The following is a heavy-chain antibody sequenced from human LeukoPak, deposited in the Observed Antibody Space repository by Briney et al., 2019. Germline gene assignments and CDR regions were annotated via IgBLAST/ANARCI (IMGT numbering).Heavy chain of an antibody. V-gene: IGHV4-39*01. CDR3: AMHYHGGYLGNWFDP. D-gene: IGHD4-17*01. CDR2: IYYSGWS. Sequence: NLSETLSLPCTVSGGSISISSYYWGWIRQPPGKGLEWNGRIYYSGWSYYTPSSKSPVTISVDTSKIQFSLKLSSVTAANTAVYYSAMHYHGGYLGNWFDPWGQGTMVTVSS. CDR1: GGSISISSYY. J-gene: IGHJ5*02.